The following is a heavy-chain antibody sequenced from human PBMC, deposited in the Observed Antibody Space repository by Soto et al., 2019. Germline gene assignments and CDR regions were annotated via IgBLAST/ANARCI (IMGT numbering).Heavy chain of an antibody. Sequence: SGGSLRLSCAASAFTFSDYYMSWIRQAPGKGLEWVSYISSSSSTIYYADSVKGRFTISRDNAKKSLYLQMNSLRAEDTAVYYCVRTNGWFDPWGQGTLVTVSS. CDR3: VRTNGWFDP. V-gene: IGHV3-11*01. CDR1: AFTFSDYY. J-gene: IGHJ5*02. CDR2: ISSSSSTI.